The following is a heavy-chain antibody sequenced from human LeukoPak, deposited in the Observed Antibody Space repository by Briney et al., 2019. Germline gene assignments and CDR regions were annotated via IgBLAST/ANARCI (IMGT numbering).Heavy chain of an antibody. J-gene: IGHJ5*02. Sequence: MPSETLSLTCAVYGGSFSGYYWSWIRQPPGKGLEWIGEINHSGSTNYNPSLKSRVTISVDTSKNQFSLKLSSVTAADTAVYYCVRVGNGRPRSRSFDPWGQGTLVTVSS. V-gene: IGHV4-34*01. CDR2: INHSGST. CDR3: VRVGNGRPRSRSFDP. D-gene: IGHD1-1*01. CDR1: GGSFSGYY.